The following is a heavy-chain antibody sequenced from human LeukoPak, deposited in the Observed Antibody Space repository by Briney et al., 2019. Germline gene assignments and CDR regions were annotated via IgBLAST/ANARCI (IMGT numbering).Heavy chain of an antibody. V-gene: IGHV3-48*01. CDR2: NSSTGSVI. Sequence: PGGSLRLSCAASGFTFSSYSMNSVRQAPGKGLEWVSYNSSTGSVIYYADSVRGRFTISRDNAKNSLYLQMNSLRAEDTAVYYCARELSLSHWGQGTLVTVSS. CDR1: GFTFSSYS. CDR3: ARELSLSH. D-gene: IGHD2/OR15-2a*01. J-gene: IGHJ4*02.